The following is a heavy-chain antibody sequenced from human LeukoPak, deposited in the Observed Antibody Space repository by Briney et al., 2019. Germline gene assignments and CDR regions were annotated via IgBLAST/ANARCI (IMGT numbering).Heavy chain of an antibody. J-gene: IGHJ4*02. V-gene: IGHV1-69*06. CDR3: PRDGGGDWDY. CDR1: GGTFSSYT. Sequence: SVKVSCKPSGGTFSSYTISWVRQAPGQGLEWMGGLIPIFGTANYAQQFQGRGTITAVKSTSTAYMALSSLRSEDTAVYYCPRDGGGDWDYWGQGTLLPVSS. D-gene: IGHD2-21*02. CDR2: LIPIFGTA.